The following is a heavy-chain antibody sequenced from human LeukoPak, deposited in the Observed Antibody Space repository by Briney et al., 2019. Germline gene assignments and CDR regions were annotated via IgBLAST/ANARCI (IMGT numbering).Heavy chain of an antibody. J-gene: IGHJ5*02. CDR3: ARDRGYNSTWYGFDP. CDR2: INTDTEYP. V-gene: IGHV7-4-1*02. CDR1: GYTFSNYA. D-gene: IGHD6-13*01. Sequence: ASVKVSCKASGYTFSNYAMNWVRQAPGQGLEWMGWINTDTEYPTYAQGFTGRFVFSLDTSVSTAYLQISNLKAEDTAVYYCARDRGYNSTWYGFDPWGQGTLVTVSS.